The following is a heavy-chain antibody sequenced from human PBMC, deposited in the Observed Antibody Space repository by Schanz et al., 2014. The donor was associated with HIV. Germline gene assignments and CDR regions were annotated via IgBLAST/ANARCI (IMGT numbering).Heavy chain of an antibody. CDR3: IRGVPRGSSTGPALRF. V-gene: IGHV3-74*01. CDR1: GFKFSDSW. CDR2: INSDGRFI. Sequence: EVQLVESGGGLVRPGGSLTLSCVASGFKFSDSWMHWVRQVPGKGPVWVSRINSDGRFINYADSVRGRFTISRDNAKNTLYLQMSSLRVEDTAVYYCIRGVPRGSSTGPALRFWGQGALVTVSS. J-gene: IGHJ4*02. D-gene: IGHD2-2*01.